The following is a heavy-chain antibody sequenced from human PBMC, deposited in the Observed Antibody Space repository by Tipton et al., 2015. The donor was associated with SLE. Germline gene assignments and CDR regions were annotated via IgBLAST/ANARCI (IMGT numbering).Heavy chain of an antibody. CDR2: FYYSGTT. CDR1: GGSISSYY. J-gene: IGHJ4*02. Sequence: TLSLTCTVYGGSISSYYWSWIRQSPGKGLEWIGDFYYSGTTNYNPSLKSRVTISVDTSKNQFSLKLSSVTAADTAVYYCVRAGSWYAIDYWGQGTLVTVSS. D-gene: IGHD6-13*01. V-gene: IGHV4-59*08. CDR3: VRAGSWYAIDY.